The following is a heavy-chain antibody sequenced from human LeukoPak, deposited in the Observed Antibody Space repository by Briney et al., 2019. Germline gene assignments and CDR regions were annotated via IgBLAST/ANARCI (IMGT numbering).Heavy chain of an antibody. CDR3: ARGLSVGRGVNQLYYFDY. CDR1: GGSISSSNYF. D-gene: IGHD3-10*01. V-gene: IGHV4-39*07. Sequence: PSETLSLTCTVSGGSISSSNYFWGWVRQPPGKGLEWIGTISYSGTTHDNPSLKSRVIISVDTSKKQFSLRLSSVTAADTAAYYCARGLSVGRGVNQLYYFDYWGQGPLVTVSS. J-gene: IGHJ4*02. CDR2: ISYSGTT.